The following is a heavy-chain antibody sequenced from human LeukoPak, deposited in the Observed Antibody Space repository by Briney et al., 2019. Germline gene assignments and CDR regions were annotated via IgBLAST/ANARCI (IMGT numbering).Heavy chain of an antibody. J-gene: IGHJ5*02. CDR3: ARRSYYYDSSVYYL. V-gene: IGHV3-21*01. Sequence: GDSLRLSSAASGFTFSSYIMNWVRQSPGTGLKSFSSISSSRSFIYYANSVKCRFTIPRDYAKNSLYFQMNSLRAEHTAGYCCARRSYYYDSSVYYLWGQGTLVTVSS. CDR1: GFTFSSYI. D-gene: IGHD3-22*01. CDR2: ISSSRSFI.